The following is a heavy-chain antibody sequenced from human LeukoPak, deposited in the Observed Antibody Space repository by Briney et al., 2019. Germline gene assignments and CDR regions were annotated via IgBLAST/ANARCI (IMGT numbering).Heavy chain of an antibody. CDR2: VSYDGSNN. CDR1: GFTFSYYA. V-gene: IGHV3-30*14. Sequence: GGSLRLSCSASGFTFSYYALHWVRQAPGKGLEWVAVVSYDGSNNYYADSVKGRFTISRDNSKNTLYLQMNSLRAEDTAVYYCARRAGAYSHPYDYWGQGTLVTVSS. D-gene: IGHD4/OR15-4a*01. J-gene: IGHJ4*02. CDR3: ARRAGAYSHPYDY.